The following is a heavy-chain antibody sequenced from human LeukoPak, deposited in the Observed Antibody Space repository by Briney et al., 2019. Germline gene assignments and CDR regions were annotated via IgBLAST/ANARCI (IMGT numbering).Heavy chain of an antibody. CDR2: ISYDGSNK. D-gene: IGHD3-3*01. V-gene: IGHV3-30*04. CDR3: ARTDYDFWSGYFYY. J-gene: IGHJ4*02. CDR1: GFTFNSYA. Sequence: GGSLRLSCAASGFTFNSYAMHWVRQAPGKGLEWVAVISYDGSNKNYGDSVKGRFTISRDNSKNTLYLQMNSLRAEDTAVYYCARTDYDFWSGYFYYWGQGTLVTVSS.